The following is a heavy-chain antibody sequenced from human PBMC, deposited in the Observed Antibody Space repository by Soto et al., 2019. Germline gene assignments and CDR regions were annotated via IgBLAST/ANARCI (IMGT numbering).Heavy chain of an antibody. D-gene: IGHD3-3*01. CDR2: ISAYNGNT. CDR3: ARPTYDFLSGYPRAFDI. CDR1: GYTFTSYG. J-gene: IGHJ3*02. Sequence: GAPVKVSCKASGYTFTSYGISWVRQAPVQGLEWMGWISAYNGNTNYAQKLQGRVTMTTDTSTSTAYMELRSLRSDDTAVYYCARPTYDFLSGYPRAFDIWGQGTMVTVSS. V-gene: IGHV1-18*01.